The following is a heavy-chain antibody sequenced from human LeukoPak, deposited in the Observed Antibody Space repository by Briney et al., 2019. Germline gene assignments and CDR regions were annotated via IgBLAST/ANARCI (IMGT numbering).Heavy chain of an antibody. V-gene: IGHV3-11*04. J-gene: IGHJ3*02. CDR2: ISSSGGTI. CDR3: ARDRGDLRSSGGAFDI. Sequence: GGSLRLSCAASGFIFSDYYMSWIRQAPGKGLEWVSYISSSGGTIFYADSVKGRFTIYRDSAKNSLYLKMNSLRAEDTAVYYCARDRGDLRSSGGAFDIWGQGTMVTVSS. CDR1: GFIFSDYY. D-gene: IGHD3-16*01.